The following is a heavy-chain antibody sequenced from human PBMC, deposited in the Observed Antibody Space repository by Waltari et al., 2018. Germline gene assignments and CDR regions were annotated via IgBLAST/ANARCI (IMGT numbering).Heavy chain of an antibody. Sequence: QVQLQESGPGLVKPSETLSLTCTVSGGSISSYYWSWIRPPAGKGLELIGRIYTSGSTNYNPSRRSRVTMSVDTSKNQFSRKLSSVTAADTAVYYCARGGIAVAGTGLFDYWGQGTLVTVSS. CDR2: IYTSGST. CDR3: ARGGIAVAGTGLFDY. CDR1: GGSISSYY. J-gene: IGHJ4*02. V-gene: IGHV4-4*07. D-gene: IGHD6-19*01.